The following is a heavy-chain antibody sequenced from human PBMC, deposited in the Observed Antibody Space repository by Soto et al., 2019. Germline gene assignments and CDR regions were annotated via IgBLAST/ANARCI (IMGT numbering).Heavy chain of an antibody. Sequence: SETLSLTCTVSGGSISSYYWIWIRQPPGKGLEWIGYIYYSGSTNYNPSLKSRVTISVDTSKNQFSLKLSSVTAADTAVYYCARTYYDYIWGSYRYPDYYYYYMDVWGKGTTVTVSS. V-gene: IGHV4-59*01. CDR3: ARTYYDYIWGSYRYPDYYYYYMDV. CDR1: GGSISSYY. J-gene: IGHJ6*03. CDR2: IYYSGST. D-gene: IGHD3-16*02.